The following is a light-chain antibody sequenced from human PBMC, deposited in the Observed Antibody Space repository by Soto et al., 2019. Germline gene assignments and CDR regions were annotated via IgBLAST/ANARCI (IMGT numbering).Light chain of an antibody. Sequence: IVMTQSPATLSVSPGDEVTLSCRAGENVGTNLAWYQQKPGQAPRLLIYGSSTRATGIPATFSGSGSGTEFTLTVSSLQSEESAIYYCQQYNNWGLSFGGGTKVEIK. CDR3: QQYNNWGLS. CDR1: ENVGTN. J-gene: IGKJ4*01. CDR2: GSS. V-gene: IGKV3D-15*01.